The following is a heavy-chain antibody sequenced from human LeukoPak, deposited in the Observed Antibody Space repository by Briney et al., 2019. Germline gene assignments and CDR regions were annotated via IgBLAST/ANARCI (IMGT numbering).Heavy chain of an antibody. V-gene: IGHV1-69*01. D-gene: IGHD3-22*01. CDR1: GGTFSSYA. CDR3: ARDYYDSSGYYVRGLPDY. J-gene: IGHJ4*02. CDR2: IIPIFGTA. Sequence: GSSVKVSCKASGGTFSSYAISWVRQAPGQGLEWMGGIIPIFGTANYAQKFQGRVTTTADESTSTAYMELRSLRSDDTAVYYCARDYYDSSGYYVRGLPDYWGQGTLVTVSS.